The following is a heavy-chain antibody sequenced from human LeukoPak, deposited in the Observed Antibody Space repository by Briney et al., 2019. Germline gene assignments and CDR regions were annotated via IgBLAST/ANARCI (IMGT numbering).Heavy chain of an antibody. V-gene: IGHV1-69*04. CDR3: AREGGINGTDLDY. CDR2: IIPIFGIA. D-gene: IGHD1-20*01. J-gene: IGHJ4*02. Sequence: SVKVSCKASGGTFSSYAISWVRQAPGQGLEWMGRIIPIFGIANYAQRFQGRVTITADKSTSTAHMELSSLRSEDTAVYYCAREGGINGTDLDYWGQGTLVTVSS. CDR1: GGTFSSYA.